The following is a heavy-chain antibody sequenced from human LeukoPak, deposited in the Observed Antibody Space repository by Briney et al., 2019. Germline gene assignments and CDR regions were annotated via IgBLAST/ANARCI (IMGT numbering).Heavy chain of an antibody. CDR3: AREGQAYDSSGYPFDY. D-gene: IGHD3-22*01. V-gene: IGHV3-48*04. Sequence: GGSLRLSCAASGFTFSSNSMNWVRQAPGKGLEWVSYISSTGGTIYYADSMKGRFTISRDNAKNSLYLQMNSLRAEDTAVYYCAREGQAYDSSGYPFDYWGQGTLVTVSS. J-gene: IGHJ4*02. CDR1: GFTFSSNS. CDR2: ISSTGGTI.